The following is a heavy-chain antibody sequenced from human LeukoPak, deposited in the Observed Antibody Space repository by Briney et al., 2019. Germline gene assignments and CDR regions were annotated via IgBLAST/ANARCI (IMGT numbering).Heavy chain of an antibody. CDR1: GFTVSSSN. CDR2: IYSGGST. D-gene: IGHD6-6*01. Sequence: GGSLRLSCSASGFTVSSSNMNWVRQAPGKGLEWISVIYSGGSTHYTDSVKGRFTISRDSSKNTLFLQMNSLRAVDTAVYYCAKEEQQFDYFDYWGQGTLVTVSS. CDR3: AKEEQQFDYFDY. J-gene: IGHJ4*02. V-gene: IGHV3-53*01.